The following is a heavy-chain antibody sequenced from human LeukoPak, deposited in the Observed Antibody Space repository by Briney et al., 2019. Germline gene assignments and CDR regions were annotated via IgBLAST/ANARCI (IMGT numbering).Heavy chain of an antibody. V-gene: IGHV4-34*01. CDR2: INHSGST. D-gene: IGHD6-19*01. J-gene: IGHJ4*02. Sequence: SETLSLTCAVYGGSFSGYYWSWIRQPPGKGLEWIGEINHSGSTNYNPSLKSRVTISVDTSKNQFSLKLSSVTAADTAMYYCARGLSGWYGGAYDYWGQGTLVTVSS. CDR1: GGSFSGYY. CDR3: ARGLSGWYGGAYDY.